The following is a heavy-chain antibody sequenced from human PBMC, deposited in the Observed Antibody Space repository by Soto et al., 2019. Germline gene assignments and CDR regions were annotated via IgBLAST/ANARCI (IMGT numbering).Heavy chain of an antibody. J-gene: IGHJ4*02. V-gene: IGHV4-59*08. Sequence: SETLSLTCTVSGGSISSYYWSWIRQPPGKGLEWIGYIYYSGSTNYNPSLKSRVTISVGTSKNQFSLKLSSVTAADTAVYYCARNNYYGSGSYHYWGQGTLVTVSS. CDR2: IYYSGST. D-gene: IGHD3-10*01. CDR3: ARNNYYGSGSYHY. CDR1: GGSISSYY.